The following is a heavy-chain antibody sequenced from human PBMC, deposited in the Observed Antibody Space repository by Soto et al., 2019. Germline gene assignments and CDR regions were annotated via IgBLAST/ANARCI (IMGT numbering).Heavy chain of an antibody. V-gene: IGHV3-23*01. CDR1: GFTFSSYA. Sequence: PGGSLRLSCAASGFTFSSYAMSWVRQAPGKGLEWVSAISGSGGSTYYADSVKGRFTISRGNSKNTLYLQMNSLRAEDTAVYYCAKDHSYSSGWYGTRGDAFDIWGQGTMVTVSS. D-gene: IGHD6-19*01. CDR3: AKDHSYSSGWYGTRGDAFDI. J-gene: IGHJ3*02. CDR2: ISGSGGST.